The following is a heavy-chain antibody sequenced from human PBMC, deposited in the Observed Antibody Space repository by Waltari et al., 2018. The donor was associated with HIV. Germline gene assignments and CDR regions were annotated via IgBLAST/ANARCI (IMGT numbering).Heavy chain of an antibody. D-gene: IGHD3-16*01. Sequence: EVQLVESGGGLVQSAETLRRSCVAQGSNLPDYWMHWVRKGSGQGPLWVSRLTKDGRNAIYADSVKGRFTSSRDIAKNTLYLELRRVGVEDSGVYYCVRNEVWQRFHYFEHWGQGTLVTVSS. CDR3: VRNEVWQRFHYFEH. J-gene: IGHJ1*01. CDR1: GSNLPDYW. CDR2: LTKDGRNA. V-gene: IGHV3-74*01.